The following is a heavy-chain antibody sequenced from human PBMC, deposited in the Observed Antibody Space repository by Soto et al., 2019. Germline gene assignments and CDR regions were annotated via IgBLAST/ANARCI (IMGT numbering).Heavy chain of an antibody. CDR3: ARVDTPWWFDP. CDR2: IYYSGST. D-gene: IGHD2-15*01. J-gene: IGHJ5*02. Sequence: PSETLSLTCTVSGGSISSYYWSWIRQPPGKGLEWIGYIYYSGSTNYNPSLKSRVTISVDTSKNQFSLKLSSVTAADTAVYYCARVDTPWWFDPWGQGTLVTVSS. V-gene: IGHV4-59*01. CDR1: GGSISSYY.